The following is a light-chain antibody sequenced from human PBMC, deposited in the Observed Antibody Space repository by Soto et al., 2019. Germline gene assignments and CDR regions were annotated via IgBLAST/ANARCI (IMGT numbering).Light chain of an antibody. CDR1: SSDVGGYNY. CDR2: EVS. V-gene: IGLV2-14*01. CDR3: SSYTRRRAYV. J-gene: IGLJ1*01. Sequence: QSVLTQPASVSGSPGQSITISCTGTSSDVGGYNYVSWYQQQSGKAPKLMIHEVSNRPSGVSNRFSGSKSGNTASLTISGLQAEDEADYYCSSYTRRRAYVFGIGTKVTGL.